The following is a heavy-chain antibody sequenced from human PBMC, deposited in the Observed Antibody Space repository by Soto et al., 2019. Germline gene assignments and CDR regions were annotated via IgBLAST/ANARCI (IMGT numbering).Heavy chain of an antibody. CDR2: IYPSDSDT. CDR1: GYTFTIYW. V-gene: IGHV5-51*01. Sequence: GESLKISCQVSGYTFTIYWIGWVRQMPGKGLEWMGIIYPSDSDTRYSPSFQGQVTISADQSINTAYLQWDSLKASDTAIYYCARPANTVADHFDLWGQGTPGTSPQ. D-gene: IGHD4-17*01. J-gene: IGHJ4*02. CDR3: ARPANTVADHFDL.